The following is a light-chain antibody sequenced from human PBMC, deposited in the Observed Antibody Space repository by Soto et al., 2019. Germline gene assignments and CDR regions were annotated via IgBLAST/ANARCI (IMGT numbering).Light chain of an antibody. CDR3: AAWDDSLNGRV. CDR1: SSNIGSYT. CDR2: SNN. V-gene: IGLV1-44*01. J-gene: IGLJ1*01. Sequence: QAVVTQPPSASGTPGQRVTISCSGSSSNIGSYTVNWYQQLPGTAPKLLIYSNNQRPSGVPERFSGSKSGTSASLAISGLQSEDEADYYCAAWDDSLNGRVFGTGTKVTVL.